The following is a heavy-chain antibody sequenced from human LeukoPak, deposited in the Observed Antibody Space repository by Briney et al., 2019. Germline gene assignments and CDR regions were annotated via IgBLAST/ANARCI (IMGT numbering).Heavy chain of an antibody. CDR1: GFTFSDYY. D-gene: IGHD2-2*01. J-gene: IGHJ3*02. V-gene: IGHV3-11*04. Sequence: PGGSLRLSCAAPGFTFSDYYMSWIRQAPGKGLEWVSYISSSGSTIYYADSVKGRFTISRDNAKNSLYLQMNSLRAEDTAVYYCARDRRYCSSTSCPSDAFDIWGQGTMVTVSS. CDR3: ARDRRYCSSTSCPSDAFDI. CDR2: ISSSGSTI.